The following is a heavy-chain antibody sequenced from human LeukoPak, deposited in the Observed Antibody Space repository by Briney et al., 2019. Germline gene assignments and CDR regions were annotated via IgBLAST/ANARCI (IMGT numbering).Heavy chain of an antibody. J-gene: IGHJ4*02. CDR1: GFTFSNFW. V-gene: IGHV3-7*04. CDR2: INQNGGEK. CDR3: TRALDY. Sequence: GGSLRLSCATSGFTFSNFWMDWVRQAPGKGLEWVANINQNGGEKYYADSVKGRFTISRDNAKNSPYLQMNSLRVEDTAVYYCTRALDYWGQGTLVTVSS.